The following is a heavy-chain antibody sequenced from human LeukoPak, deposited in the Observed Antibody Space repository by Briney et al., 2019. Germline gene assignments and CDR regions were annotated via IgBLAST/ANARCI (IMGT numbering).Heavy chain of an antibody. V-gene: IGHV3-64D*09. J-gene: IGHJ6*02. CDR2: ISSNGGST. CDR3: VKSGYSSSYYGMDV. Sequence: PGGSLRLSCSASGFTFSSYAMHWVRQAPGKGLEYVSAISSNGGSTYYADSVKGRFTVSRDNSKNTLYLQMSSMRAEDTAVYYCVKSGYSSSYYGMDVWGQGTTVTVSS. D-gene: IGHD6-13*01. CDR1: GFTFSSYA.